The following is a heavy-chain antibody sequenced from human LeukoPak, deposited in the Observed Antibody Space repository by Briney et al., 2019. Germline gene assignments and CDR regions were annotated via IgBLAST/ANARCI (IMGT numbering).Heavy chain of an antibody. CDR1: GFTFNNYS. J-gene: IGHJ5*02. CDR3: AKDRYSGSFNWFVP. V-gene: IGHV3-48*01. D-gene: IGHD1-26*01. CDR2: ISTRSRTI. Sequence: GGSLRLSCAASGFTFNNYSMNWVRQAPGKGLEWVSYISTRSRTIYYADSVKGRFTISRDNAKNSLYLQMNSLRAEDTAVYYCAKDRYSGSFNWFVPWGQGTLVTVSS.